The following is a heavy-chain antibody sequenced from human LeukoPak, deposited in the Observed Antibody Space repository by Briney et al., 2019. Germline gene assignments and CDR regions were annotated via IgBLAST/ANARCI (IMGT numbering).Heavy chain of an antibody. V-gene: IGHV1-46*03. CDR2: INPSGGST. CDR1: GYTFTSYY. J-gene: IGHJ4*02. Sequence: ASVKVSCKASGYTFTSYYMHWVRQPPGQGLEWMGIINPSGGSTSYAHKFQGRVTMTRDTSTSTVYMELSSLRSEDTAVDYCARGNHVEMATISHDYWGQGTLVTVSS. CDR3: ARGNHVEMATISHDY. D-gene: IGHD5-24*01.